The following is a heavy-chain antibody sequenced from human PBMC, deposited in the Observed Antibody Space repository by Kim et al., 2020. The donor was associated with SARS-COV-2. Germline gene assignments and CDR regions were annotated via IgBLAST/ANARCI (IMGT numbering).Heavy chain of an antibody. Sequence: GGSLRLSCAASGFTFSSYEMNWVRQAPGKGLEWVSYISSSGSTIYYADSVKSRFTISRDNAKNSLYLQMNSLRAEDTAVYYCARGRRWLQFPDYWGQGTLVTVSS. J-gene: IGHJ4*02. V-gene: IGHV3-48*03. CDR1: GFTFSSYE. D-gene: IGHD5-12*01. CDR2: ISSSGSTI. CDR3: ARGRRWLQFPDY.